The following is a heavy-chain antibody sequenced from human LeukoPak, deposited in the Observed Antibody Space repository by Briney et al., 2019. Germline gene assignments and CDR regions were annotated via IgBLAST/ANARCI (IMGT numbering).Heavy chain of an antibody. J-gene: IGHJ3*02. CDR1: GFTFSYYW. CDR3: ARGAYSSGWYRAFDI. D-gene: IGHD6-19*01. V-gene: IGHV3-74*01. Sequence: GGSLRLSCAASGFTFSYYWMHWVRQAPGKGLVWVSRINTDGSSTSYADSVKGRFTISRDNAKNTLYLQMNSLRAEDTAVYYCARGAYSSGWYRAFDIWGQGTMVTVSS. CDR2: INTDGSST.